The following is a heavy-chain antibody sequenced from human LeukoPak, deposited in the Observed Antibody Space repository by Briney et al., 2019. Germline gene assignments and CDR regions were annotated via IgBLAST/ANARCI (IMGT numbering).Heavy chain of an antibody. J-gene: IGHJ4*02. V-gene: IGHV3-23*01. CDR1: GFSFNGYA. D-gene: IGHD6-19*01. CDR3: TKDLMTGFSSGWYLAY. Sequence: GGSLRLSCEGSGFSFNGYAMSWVRQAPGKGLEWVAVTGGSNDNTHYADSVKGRFSISRDTSENRLFLQMNSLRPDDSALYYCTKDLMTGFSSGWYLAYWGQGTLVTVSS. CDR2: TGGSNDNT.